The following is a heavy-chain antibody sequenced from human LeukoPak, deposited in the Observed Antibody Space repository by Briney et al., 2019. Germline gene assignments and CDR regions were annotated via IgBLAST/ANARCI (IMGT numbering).Heavy chain of an antibody. CDR2: IKKDGSEK. D-gene: IGHD5-18*01. J-gene: IGHJ4*02. V-gene: IGHV3-7*01. Sequence: GGSLRLSCAASGFTLSSYWMSWVRQAPGKGLEWVANIKKDGSEKYYVDSVKGRFTISRDNAKTSLYLQMNSLRAEDTAVYYCARDLSGVTGYTYGRGIDYWGQGTLVTVSS. CDR1: GFTLSSYW. CDR3: ARDLSGVTGYTYGRGIDY.